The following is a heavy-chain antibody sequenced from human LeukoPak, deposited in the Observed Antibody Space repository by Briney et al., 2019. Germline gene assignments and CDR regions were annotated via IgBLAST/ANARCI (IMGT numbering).Heavy chain of an antibody. D-gene: IGHD5-12*01. J-gene: IGHJ6*02. CDR1: GYTFTGYY. Sequence: ASVKVSCKASGYTFTGYYMHWVRQAPGQGLEWMGWVNPNSGDTNYAPKFQGRVTMTEDTSTDTAYMELSSLRSEDTAVYYCATDLPHQIRHIDGWLRPPNYYYGMDVWGQGTTVTVSS. CDR3: ATDLPHQIRHIDGWLRPPNYYYGMDV. V-gene: IGHV1-2*02. CDR2: VNPNSGDT.